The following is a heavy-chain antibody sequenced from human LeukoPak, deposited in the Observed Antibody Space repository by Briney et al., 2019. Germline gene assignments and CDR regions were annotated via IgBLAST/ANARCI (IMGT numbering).Heavy chain of an antibody. D-gene: IGHD6-19*01. Sequence: SETLSLTCTVSGDSLSAYFWTWSRQPAGKRLEWVGPISTLGSTNYNPTLKSRISMSVSASKNQFSRRLSSETAADSGIYYCARSKYSSGWGSDLWGQGTLVTVSS. CDR1: GDSLSAYF. V-gene: IGHV4-4*07. CDR3: ARSKYSSGWGSDL. CDR2: ISTLGST. J-gene: IGHJ5*02.